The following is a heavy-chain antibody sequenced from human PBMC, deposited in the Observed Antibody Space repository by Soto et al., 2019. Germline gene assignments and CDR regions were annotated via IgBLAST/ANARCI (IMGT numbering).Heavy chain of an antibody. CDR3: ASPGRLSFGAFDI. Sequence: EVQLVESGGGLVQPGGSLRLSCAASGFTFSSYWMHWVRQAPGKGLVWVSRINSDGSSTSYADSVKGRFTISRDNAKNTLYLQMNSLRAEDTAVYYCASPGRLSFGAFDIWGQGTMVTVSS. CDR1: GFTFSSYW. V-gene: IGHV3-74*01. J-gene: IGHJ3*02. D-gene: IGHD3-16*02. CDR2: INSDGSST.